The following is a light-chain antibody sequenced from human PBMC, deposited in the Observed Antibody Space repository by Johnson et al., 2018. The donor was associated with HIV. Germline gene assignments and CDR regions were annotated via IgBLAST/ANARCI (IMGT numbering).Light chain of an antibody. V-gene: IGLV1-51*01. J-gene: IGLJ1*01. CDR1: SSNIGNNY. Sequence: QSVLTQSPSVSAAPGQKVTISCSGSSSNIGNNYVSWYQQLPGTAPKLLIYENNKRPSGIPDRFSGSKSGTSATLGITGLQTGDEADYYCGTWDSSPRAGVFGTGTKVTVL. CDR2: ENN. CDR3: GTWDSSPRAGV.